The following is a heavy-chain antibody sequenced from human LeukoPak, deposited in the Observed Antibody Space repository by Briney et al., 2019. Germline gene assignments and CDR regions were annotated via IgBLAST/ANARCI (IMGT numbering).Heavy chain of an antibody. D-gene: IGHD5-24*01. CDR3: ARDRGKGGYNLLFVGYFDY. V-gene: IGHV3-23*01. J-gene: IGHJ4*02. Sequence: PGGSLRLSCAASGFTFSSYGMSWVRQAPGKGLEWVSAITATSSSTHDADSVQGRFTISRDNSKNSLYLQMNSLRAEDTALYYCARDRGKGGYNLLFVGYFDYWGQGTLVTVSS. CDR1: GFTFSSYG. CDR2: ITATSSST.